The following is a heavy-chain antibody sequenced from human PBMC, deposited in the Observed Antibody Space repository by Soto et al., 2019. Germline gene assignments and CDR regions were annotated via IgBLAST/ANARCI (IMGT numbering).Heavy chain of an antibody. Sequence: GESLKISCAASGFTFSDYYMSWIRQAPGKGLEWVSYISSSGSTIYYADSVKGRFTISRDNTKNSLYLQMNSLRAEDTDVYYCAREPLRIVVVPAAMERDDAFDIWGQGTMVTVSS. CDR2: ISSSGSTI. J-gene: IGHJ3*02. CDR3: AREPLRIVVVPAAMERDDAFDI. V-gene: IGHV3-11*01. CDR1: GFTFSDYY. D-gene: IGHD2-2*01.